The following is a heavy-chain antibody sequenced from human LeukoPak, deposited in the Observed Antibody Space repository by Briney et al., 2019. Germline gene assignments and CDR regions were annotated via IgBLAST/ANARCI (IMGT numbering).Heavy chain of an antibody. CDR2: IYYSGST. J-gene: IGHJ4*02. Sequence: SETLSLTCTVSGVSISSGDYYWSWIRQPPGKGLEWIGYIYYSGSTYYNPSLKSRVTISVDTSKNQFSLKLSSVTAADTAVYYCARRGGYSGYDFPYYFDYWGQGTLVTVSS. V-gene: IGHV4-30-4*08. CDR1: GVSISSGDYY. CDR3: ARRGGYSGYDFPYYFDY. D-gene: IGHD5-12*01.